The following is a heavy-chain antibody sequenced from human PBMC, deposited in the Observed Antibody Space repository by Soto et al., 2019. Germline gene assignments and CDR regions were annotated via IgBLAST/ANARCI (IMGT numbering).Heavy chain of an antibody. CDR3: TRGPRPISTGTGAY. CDR2: IYNGGTYS. Sequence: GGSLRLSCAASGFIFKMYWMHWVRQSPGKGLVWISRIYNGGTYSDYADSVRGRFTISRDNVNDTLYLQMNNLRAEDSGLYYCTRGPRPISTGTGAYWGQGTQVTVSS. J-gene: IGHJ4*02. D-gene: IGHD3-10*01. CDR1: GFIFKMYW. V-gene: IGHV3-74*01.